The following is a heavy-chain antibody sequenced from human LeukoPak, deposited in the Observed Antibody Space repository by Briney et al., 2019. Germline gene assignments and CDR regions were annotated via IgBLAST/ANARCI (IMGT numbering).Heavy chain of an antibody. Sequence: GGSLRLSCSASGFTFSDYYMNWIRQAPGKGLEWVSSISSSGSTTSYADSAKGRFTISRDNAKNSLYLQMNSLRAEDTAVYYCARKDGYSSSWSFDYWGQGTLVTVSS. D-gene: IGHD6-13*01. J-gene: IGHJ4*02. CDR1: GFTFSDYY. CDR3: ARKDGYSSSWSFDY. V-gene: IGHV3-11*01. CDR2: ISSSGSTT.